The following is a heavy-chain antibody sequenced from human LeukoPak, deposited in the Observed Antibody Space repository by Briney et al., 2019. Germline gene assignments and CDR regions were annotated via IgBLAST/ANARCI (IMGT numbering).Heavy chain of an antibody. CDR1: GFTFSSYS. J-gene: IGHJ4*02. Sequence: GGSLRLSCAASGFTFSSYSMNWVRQAPGKGLEWFSSISSSSSYIYYADSMKGRFTISRDNAKKSLCLQMNSLRAEDTAVYYCAKDGTYYYDSSLGLWGQRTLVTVSS. CDR3: AKDGTYYYDSSLGL. D-gene: IGHD3-22*01. CDR2: ISSSSSYI. V-gene: IGHV3-21*04.